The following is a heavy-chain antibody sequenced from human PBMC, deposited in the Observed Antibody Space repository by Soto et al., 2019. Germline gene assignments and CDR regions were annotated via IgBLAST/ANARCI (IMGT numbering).Heavy chain of an antibody. V-gene: IGHV3-23*01. D-gene: IGHD2-15*01. J-gene: IGHJ4*02. CDR3: AKSTLGYCSGGSCYPPHYFDY. CDR2: VGGSGDST. Sequence: EVQLLDSGGGLVQPGGSLRLSCAASGFTFSNYAMSWVRQAPGKGLEWVSGVGGSGDSTYYADSVKGRFTISRDNSKDTLYLQMNSLRAEDTAVYYCAKSTLGYCSGGSCYPPHYFDYGGQGTLVTVSS. CDR1: GFTFSNYA.